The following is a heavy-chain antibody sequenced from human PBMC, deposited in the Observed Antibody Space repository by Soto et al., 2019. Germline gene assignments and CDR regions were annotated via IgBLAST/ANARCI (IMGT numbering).Heavy chain of an antibody. D-gene: IGHD3-10*01. J-gene: IGHJ4*02. V-gene: IGHV1-69*01. CDR2: IIPLFGTP. CDR1: GGIFSTYA. Sequence: QVHLVQSGAEVKKPGSSVKVSCKASGGIFSTYAISWLRQAPGQGLEWMGGIIPLFGTPNYAQRFQGRVTITADESTSTAYMELSRLRSEDTAVYYCARDRHDYGSGNYYNRIDFWGQGTLVTVSS. CDR3: ARDRHDYGSGNYYNRIDF.